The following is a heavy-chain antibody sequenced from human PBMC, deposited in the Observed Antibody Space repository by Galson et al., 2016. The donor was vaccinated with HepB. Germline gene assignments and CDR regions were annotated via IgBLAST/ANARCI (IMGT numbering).Heavy chain of an antibody. CDR2: ISTSSDYI. Sequence: SLRLSCAASGFTFTNYNINWVRQAPGKGLEWVSFISTSSDYIYYADSVKGRFTISRENAKNSVYLQMNSLRAEDTAVYYCARAMISMVSSGWYYFGNWGQGTLVTVSS. D-gene: IGHD6-19*01. CDR3: ARAMISMVSSGWYYFGN. CDR1: GFTFTNYN. J-gene: IGHJ4*02. V-gene: IGHV3-21*01.